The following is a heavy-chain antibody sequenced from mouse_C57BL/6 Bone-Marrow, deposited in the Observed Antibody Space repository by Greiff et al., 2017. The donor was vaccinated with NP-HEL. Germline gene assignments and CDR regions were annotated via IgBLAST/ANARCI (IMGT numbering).Heavy chain of an antibody. V-gene: IGHV1-76*01. Sequence: QVQLKESGAELVRPGASVKLSCKASGYTFTDYYINWVKQRPGQGLEWIARIYPGSGNTYYNEKFKGKATLTAEKSSSTAYMRLSSLTSEDSAVYFCARSGWLPFAYWGQGTLVTVSA. J-gene: IGHJ3*01. D-gene: IGHD2-3*01. CDR3: ARSGWLPFAY. CDR2: IYPGSGNT. CDR1: GYTFTDYY.